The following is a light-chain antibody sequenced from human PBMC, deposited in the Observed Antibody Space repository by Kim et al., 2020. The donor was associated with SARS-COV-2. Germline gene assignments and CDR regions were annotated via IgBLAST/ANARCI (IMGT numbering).Light chain of an antibody. Sequence: WSPGERATLSCRASQSVSSTYFAWYQHKPGRAPRLLIYGTSSRATGIPDRFSGSGSGTDFTLTIGRLEPEDSALYYCQQYGSSPLTFGGGTKVEI. CDR1: QSVSSTY. CDR3: QQYGSSPLT. J-gene: IGKJ4*01. CDR2: GTS. V-gene: IGKV3-20*01.